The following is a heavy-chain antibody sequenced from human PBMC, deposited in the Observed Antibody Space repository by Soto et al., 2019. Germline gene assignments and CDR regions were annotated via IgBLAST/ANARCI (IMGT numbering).Heavy chain of an antibody. CDR1: GFTFSRYS. J-gene: IGHJ3*02. Sequence: EVQLVESGGGLVKPGGSLRLSCAASGFTFSRYSMNWVRQAPGKGLEWVSSISYTSSFINYADSVRGRCAISRDNANNSLFLQMKSLRAEDTALYYCARPVVGSCMPDAFEIWGQGTMVTVSS. CDR3: ARPVVGSCMPDAFEI. V-gene: IGHV3-21*01. CDR2: ISYTSSFI. D-gene: IGHD2-15*01.